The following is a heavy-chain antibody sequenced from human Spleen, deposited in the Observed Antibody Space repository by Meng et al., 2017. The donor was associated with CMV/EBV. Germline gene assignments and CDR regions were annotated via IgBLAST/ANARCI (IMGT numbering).Heavy chain of an antibody. Sequence: SVSGIHVVHQASGKGLELVGRIRSKANYYATAYAASLKGRFAISRDASKNTSYLPIDSLQPEDTAVYYCARSSPHCTRTIFSISFDYWGQGTLVTVSS. D-gene: IGHD2-8*01. CDR1: SVSG. J-gene: IGHJ4*02. CDR3: ARSSPHCTRTIFSISFDY. CDR2: IRSKANYYAT. V-gene: IGHV3-73*01.